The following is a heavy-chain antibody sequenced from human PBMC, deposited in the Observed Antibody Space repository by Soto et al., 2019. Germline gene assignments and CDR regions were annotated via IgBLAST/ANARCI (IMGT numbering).Heavy chain of an antibody. CDR3: ARGEEWCGYEIASIYYFDY. CDR2: ISAYNGNT. V-gene: IGHV1-18*01. D-gene: IGHD5-12*01. CDR1: GYTFTSYG. Sequence: QVQLVQSGAEVKKPGASVKVSCKASGYTFTSYGISWVRQAPGQGLEWMGWISAYNGNTNYAQKLQGRVTMTTDTTTSTAYMELRSLRSDDTAVYYCARGEEWCGYEIASIYYFDYWGQGTLVTVSS. J-gene: IGHJ4*02.